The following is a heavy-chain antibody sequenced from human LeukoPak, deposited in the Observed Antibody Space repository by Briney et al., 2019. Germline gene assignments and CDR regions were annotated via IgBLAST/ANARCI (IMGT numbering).Heavy chain of an antibody. V-gene: IGHV5-10-1*01. Sequence: GESLKISCKGSGYSFTKYWISWVRQMPGKGLEWMGRIDTSDSYTNFSPSFQGHVTISTDKSISTAYLQWSSLKASDTATYYCARLMNTAMALDAFDIWGQGTMVTVSS. D-gene: IGHD5-18*01. CDR3: ARLMNTAMALDAFDI. J-gene: IGHJ3*02. CDR1: GYSFTKYW. CDR2: IDTSDSYT.